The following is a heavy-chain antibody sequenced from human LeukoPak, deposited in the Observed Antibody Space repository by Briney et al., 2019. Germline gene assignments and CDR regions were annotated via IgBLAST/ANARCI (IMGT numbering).Heavy chain of an antibody. Sequence: SETLSLTCTVSGGSISSSSYYWGWIRQPPGKGLEWIGSIYYSGSTYYNPSLKSRVTISVDTSKNQFSLKLSSVTAADTAVYYCARHLVGATPGWFDLWGQRTLVTVSS. D-gene: IGHD2-15*01. CDR2: IYYSGST. V-gene: IGHV4-39*01. J-gene: IGHJ5*02. CDR1: GGSISSSSYY. CDR3: ARHLVGATPGWFDL.